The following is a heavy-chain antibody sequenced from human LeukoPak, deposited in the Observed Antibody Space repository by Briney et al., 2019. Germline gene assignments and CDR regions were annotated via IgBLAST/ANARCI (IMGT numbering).Heavy chain of an antibody. J-gene: IGHJ4*02. V-gene: IGHV3-21*01. CDR1: GFTFSSHT. CDR2: ISSSSTDI. Sequence: VGSLRLSCAASGFTFSSHTRNWVRQAPGKGLEWFSSISSSSTDIYHADSVKGRFTISRDNAKNSLYLQMNSLRAEDTAVYYCARDDCSSASCYRIDYWGQGTLVTVSS. D-gene: IGHD2-2*01. CDR3: ARDDCSSASCYRIDY.